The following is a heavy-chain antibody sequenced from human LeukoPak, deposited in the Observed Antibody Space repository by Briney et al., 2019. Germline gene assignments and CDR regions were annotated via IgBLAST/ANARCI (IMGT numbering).Heavy chain of an antibody. J-gene: IGHJ6*04. D-gene: IGHD4-17*01. Sequence: SETLSLTCTVSGGSISSYYWSWIRQPPGKGLEWIGYIYYSGSTNYNPSLKSRVTISVDTSKNQFSLKLSSVTAADTAVYYCAGGRTVNYYYGMDVWGKGTTVTVSS. CDR1: GGSISSYY. CDR3: AGGRTVNYYYGMDV. CDR2: IYYSGST. V-gene: IGHV4-59*01.